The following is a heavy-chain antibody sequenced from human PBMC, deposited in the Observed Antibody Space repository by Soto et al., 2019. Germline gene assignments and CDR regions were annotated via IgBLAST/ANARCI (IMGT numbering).Heavy chain of an antibody. CDR1: GGTFSSLA. J-gene: IGHJ4*02. V-gene: IGHV1-69*06. D-gene: IGHD3-10*01. CDR3: ARSPGVFDY. CDR2: LVPVFGTA. Sequence: QVQLVQSGAEVKKPGSSVKVSCKASGGTFSSLAISWVRQAPGQGLEWMGGLVPVFGTANYAQKFKDRVTITADKSTSTSYMELSSLRSEDTAVYYCARSPGVFDYWGQGTLGTVAS.